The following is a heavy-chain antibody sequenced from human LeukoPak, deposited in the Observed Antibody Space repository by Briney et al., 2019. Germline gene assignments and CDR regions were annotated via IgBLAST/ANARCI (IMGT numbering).Heavy chain of an antibody. CDR2: IYYSGST. Sequence: SETLSLTCTVSGGSISRTSYYWGWIRQPPGKGLEWIGSIYYSGSTYYNPSLKSRVTISVDTSKNQFSLKLSSVTAADTAVYYCARHSSTQYYDILTGLSPSAFDIWGQGTMVTVSS. CDR3: ARHSSTQYYDILTGLSPSAFDI. CDR1: GGSISRTSYY. J-gene: IGHJ3*02. V-gene: IGHV4-39*01. D-gene: IGHD3-9*01.